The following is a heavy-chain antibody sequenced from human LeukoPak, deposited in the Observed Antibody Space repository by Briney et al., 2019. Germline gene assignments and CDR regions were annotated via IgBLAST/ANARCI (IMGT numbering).Heavy chain of an antibody. CDR2: IYYSGAT. CDR1: GGSFSGYY. D-gene: IGHD4/OR15-4a*01. J-gene: IGHJ2*01. CDR3: ARPLMLTAPYLYFVL. Sequence: SETLSLTCTVSGGSFSGYYWSWIRQPPGKGLEWIGYIYYSGATDYNPSLKSRVTISVDTSKNQFSLNLTSVTAADTAIYFCARPLMLTAPYLYFVLWGRGTLVTVSS. V-gene: IGHV4-59*08.